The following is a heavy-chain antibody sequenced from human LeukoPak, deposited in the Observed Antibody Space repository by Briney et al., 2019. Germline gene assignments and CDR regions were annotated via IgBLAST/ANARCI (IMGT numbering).Heavy chain of an antibody. D-gene: IGHD2/OR15-2a*01. CDR1: GYSFTAYY. Sequence: ASVKVSCKASGYSFTAYYIHWVRQAPGQGLEWMGWINPSSGGVHFAQEFQGRVTMPSDTSSRTAFMELSRLRSDDTAVYYWARGGLDVMRSGLWKPLEYWGQGTLVTVSS. CDR2: INPSSGGV. CDR3: ARGGLDVMRSGLWKPLEY. J-gene: IGHJ4*02. V-gene: IGHV1-2*02.